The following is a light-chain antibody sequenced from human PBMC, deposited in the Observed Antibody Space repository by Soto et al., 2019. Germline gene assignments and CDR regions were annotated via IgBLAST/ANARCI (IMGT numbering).Light chain of an antibody. Sequence: QSVLTQPASVSGSPGQSITISCTGTSSDVGGYISVSWYQQHPGKAPKLMIYDVSNRPSGVSNRFSGSKSGNTASLTISGLQAEDEADYYCSSYTSSSTLEFGGGTKVTVL. J-gene: IGLJ2*01. CDR2: DVS. CDR1: SSDVGGYIS. V-gene: IGLV2-14*01. CDR3: SSYTSSSTLE.